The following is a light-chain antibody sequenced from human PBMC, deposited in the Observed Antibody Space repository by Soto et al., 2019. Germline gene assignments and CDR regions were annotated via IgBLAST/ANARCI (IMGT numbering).Light chain of an antibody. CDR3: SSYTNSSPFV. J-gene: IGLJ1*01. Sequence: QSALTQPASVSGSPGQSITISCTGTSSDVGGYNYVSWYQQHPGKAPKLMIYDVSNWPSGVSNRSSGSKSGNTASLTISGLQAEDEADYYCSSYTNSSPFVFGTGTKLTVL. CDR1: SSDVGGYNY. V-gene: IGLV2-14*01. CDR2: DVS.